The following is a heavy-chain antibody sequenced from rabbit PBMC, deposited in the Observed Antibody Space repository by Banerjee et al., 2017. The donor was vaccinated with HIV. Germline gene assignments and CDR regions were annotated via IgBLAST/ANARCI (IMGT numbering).Heavy chain of an antibody. V-gene: IGHV1S45*01. CDR2: INAGSGST. CDR1: GFSFSSSYY. D-gene: IGHD6-1*01. J-gene: IGHJ4*01. CDR3: ARNIAGYAFYNYVTYFNL. Sequence: QEQLEESGGDLVKPEGSLTLTCTASGFSFSSSYYMCWVRQAPGKGLEWIACINAGSGSTYYANWAKGRFTISKTSSTTVTLQMTSLTAADTATYFCARNIAGYAFYNYVTYFNLWGQGTLVTVS.